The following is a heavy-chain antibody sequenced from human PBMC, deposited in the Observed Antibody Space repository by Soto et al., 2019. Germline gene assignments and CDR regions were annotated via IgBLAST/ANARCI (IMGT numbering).Heavy chain of an antibody. Sequence: VPLVQSGAEVKQPGSSVKVSCKASGGTFSSYAISWVRQAPGQGLEWMGGIIPIFGTANYAQKFQGRVTITADKSTSTAYMELSSLRSEDTAVYYCASSIAYIAAARYFDYWGQGTLVTVSS. J-gene: IGHJ4*02. V-gene: IGHV1-69*06. CDR1: GGTFSSYA. D-gene: IGHD6-13*01. CDR2: IIPIFGTA. CDR3: ASSIAYIAAARYFDY.